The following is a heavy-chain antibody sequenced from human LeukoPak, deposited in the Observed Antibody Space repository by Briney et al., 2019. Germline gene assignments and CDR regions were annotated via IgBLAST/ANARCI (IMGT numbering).Heavy chain of an antibody. CDR3: ARRRGPYSSSLPDY. CDR1: GFTFSSYS. CDR2: ISSSTTTT. J-gene: IGHJ4*02. D-gene: IGHD6-6*01. Sequence: GGSLRLSCTAAGFTFSSYSMSWVRQAPGKGLEWVSYISSSTTTTYYADSVKGRFTISRDNAENSLFLQMNSLRAEDTAVYYCARRRGPYSSSLPDYWGQGTLVTVSS. V-gene: IGHV3-48*01.